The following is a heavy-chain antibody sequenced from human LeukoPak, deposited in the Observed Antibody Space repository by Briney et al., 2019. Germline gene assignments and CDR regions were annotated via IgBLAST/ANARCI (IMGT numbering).Heavy chain of an antibody. Sequence: ARGSLRLSCAASGFTFRNHGMHWVRQAPGKGLEWVAVIWYDGSDKFFGDSVKGRFTISRDNAKNTLYLQMNSLRAEDTAVYYCARDIASRRIDFWGQGTLVTVSS. V-gene: IGHV3-33*01. CDR1: GFTFRNHG. D-gene: IGHD6-6*01. J-gene: IGHJ4*02. CDR3: ARDIASRRIDF. CDR2: IWYDGSDK.